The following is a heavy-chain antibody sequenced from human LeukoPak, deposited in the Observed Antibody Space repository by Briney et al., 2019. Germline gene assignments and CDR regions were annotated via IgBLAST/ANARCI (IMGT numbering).Heavy chain of an antibody. CDR2: IYHSGST. CDR3: VRNPPRDAFDI. J-gene: IGHJ3*02. V-gene: IGHV4-38-2*02. CDR1: GYSISSGYY. Sequence: KPSETLSLTCTVSGYSISSGYYWGWIRQPPGKGLEWIGSIYHSGSTYYNPSLKSRVTISVDTSKNQFSLKLSSVTAADTAVYYCVRNPPRDAFDIWGQGTMVTVSS.